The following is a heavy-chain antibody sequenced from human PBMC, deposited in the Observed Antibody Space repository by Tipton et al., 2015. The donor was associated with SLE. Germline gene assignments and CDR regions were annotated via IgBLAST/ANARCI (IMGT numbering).Heavy chain of an antibody. CDR2: INHSGTT. CDR3: ARGLWFLKLGYYYHYMDV. J-gene: IGHJ6*03. V-gene: IGHV4-34*01. Sequence: TLSLTCAVYGGSFSGYYWSWIRQPPGKGLKWIGEINHSGTTNYNPSLKSRVSISVDTSKNQFSLKVSSVTAADTAVYYCARGLWFLKLGYYYHYMDVWDKGTTVTVSS. CDR1: GGSFSGYY. D-gene: IGHD3-10*01.